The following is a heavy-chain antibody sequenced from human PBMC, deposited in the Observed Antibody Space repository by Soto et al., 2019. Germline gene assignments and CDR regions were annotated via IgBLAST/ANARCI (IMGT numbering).Heavy chain of an antibody. V-gene: IGHV3-7*01. Sequence: QLVESGGGLVQPGGSLRLSCATSGFTFNTYWMTWVRQAPGKGLEWVANIKEDGSEENYVDSVKGRFTISRDHGKNSLFLQMNRLRREDSAVYYCVRSFSFGWLLFTLDYWGQGTLVSVSS. CDR3: VRSFSFGWLLFTLDY. D-gene: IGHD3-9*01. CDR1: GFTFNTYW. CDR2: IKEDGSEE. J-gene: IGHJ4*02.